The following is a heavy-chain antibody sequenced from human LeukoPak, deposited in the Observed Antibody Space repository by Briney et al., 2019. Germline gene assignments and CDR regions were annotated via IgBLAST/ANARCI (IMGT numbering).Heavy chain of an antibody. CDR3: ARGSRVKVTDY. CDR1: GGSLRGYY. D-gene: IGHD4-23*01. Sequence: PSETLSLTCAVYGGSLRGYYWSWIRQPPGKGLEWIGEINHSGSTNYNPSLKSRVTISVDTSKNQFSLKLSSVTAADTAVYYCARGSRVKVTDYWGQGTLVTVSS. V-gene: IGHV4-34*01. J-gene: IGHJ4*02. CDR2: INHSGST.